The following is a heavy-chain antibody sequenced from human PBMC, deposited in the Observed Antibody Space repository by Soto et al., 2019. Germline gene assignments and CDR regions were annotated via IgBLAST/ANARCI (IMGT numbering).Heavy chain of an antibody. J-gene: IGHJ6*02. D-gene: IGHD1-26*01. CDR3: GRSVVGATGEILYNAMDV. CDR2: RNPASGHT. V-gene: IGHV1-3*01. CDR1: GYTFTTYA. Sequence: QVQLVQSGAEVKKPGASVKVSCKASGYTFTTYALHSVRQAPGQRPEWMGWRNPASGHTKYSKKFQDRVTITRDTSASTGYMELSSLRSEDTAVYYCGRSVVGATGEILYNAMDVWGQGTTVTVSS.